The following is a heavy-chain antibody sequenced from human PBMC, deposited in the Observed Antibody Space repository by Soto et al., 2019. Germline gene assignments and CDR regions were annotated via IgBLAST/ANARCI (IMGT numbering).Heavy chain of an antibody. D-gene: IGHD3-10*01. J-gene: IGHJ5*02. CDR3: ARDREDGSGSYYFDP. Sequence: SETLSLTCAVSGGSISSGGYSWSWNRQPPGKGLEWIGYIYHSGRTYYNPSLKSRVTISVDRPKNRFSLKLSSVTAADTAAYYCARDREDGSGSYYFDPWGQGTLVTVSS. CDR1: GGSISSGGYS. CDR2: IYHSGRT. V-gene: IGHV4-30-2*01.